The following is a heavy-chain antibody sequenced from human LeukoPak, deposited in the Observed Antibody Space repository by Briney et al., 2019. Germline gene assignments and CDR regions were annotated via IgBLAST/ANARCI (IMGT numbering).Heavy chain of an antibody. CDR2: INGSGGST. CDR1: GFTFSSYA. Sequence: PGGSLRLSCAASGFTFSSYAMSWVRQAPGKGLEWVSAINGSGGSTYYADSVKGRFTISRDNAKNSLYLQMNSLRAEDTAVYYCARERSIGSLDYWGQGTLVTVSS. D-gene: IGHD1-26*01. J-gene: IGHJ4*02. CDR3: ARERSIGSLDY. V-gene: IGHV3-23*01.